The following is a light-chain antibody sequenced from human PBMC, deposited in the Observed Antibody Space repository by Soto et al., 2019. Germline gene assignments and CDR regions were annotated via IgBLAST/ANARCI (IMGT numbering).Light chain of an antibody. CDR2: SAS. V-gene: IGKV3D-15*01. CDR3: HQYNEWPRGT. J-gene: IGKJ1*01. CDR1: ESISNN. Sequence: DILMTQSPATVSVSLGDSVSLSCRANESISNNLAWYQQKPGQPPRLLIYSASTRAPGIPARVSGGGSGPQVSLTNSSLQSDDVALYYWHQYNEWPRGTFGPGTRVEI.